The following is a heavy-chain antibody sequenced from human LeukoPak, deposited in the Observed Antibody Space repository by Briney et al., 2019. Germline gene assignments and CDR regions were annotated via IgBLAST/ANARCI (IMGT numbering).Heavy chain of an antibody. CDR3: AREYSRADAFDV. D-gene: IGHD2-15*01. Sequence: GGSLRLSCAASGFTVSSNYMSWVRQAPGKGLEWVSVIYSGGSTYYADSVKGRFTISRDSSKNTLYLQMNTLRAEDTAVYYCAREYSRADAFDVWGQGTLVTVSS. CDR2: IYSGGST. J-gene: IGHJ3*01. CDR1: GFTVSSNY. V-gene: IGHV3-53*01.